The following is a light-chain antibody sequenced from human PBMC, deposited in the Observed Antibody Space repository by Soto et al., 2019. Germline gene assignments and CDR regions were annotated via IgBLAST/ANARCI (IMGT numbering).Light chain of an antibody. J-gene: IGKJ2*01. CDR3: QQYNNWPPVYT. CDR2: GVS. CDR1: QNIKNN. Sequence: EIVMTQSPATLSVSPGERATLSCRTSQNIKNNLAWYQQKAGQAPRLLMYGVSTRATGMPARFSGSGFGTEFTLTISSLQSEDFAVYFCQQYNNWPPVYTFGQGTQLEIK. V-gene: IGKV3-15*01.